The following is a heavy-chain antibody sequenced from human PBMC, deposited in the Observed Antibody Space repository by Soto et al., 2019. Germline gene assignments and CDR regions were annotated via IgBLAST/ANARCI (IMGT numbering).Heavy chain of an antibody. V-gene: IGHV2-5*01. CDR1: GVSLSTSGVG. D-gene: IGHD3-3*01. Sequence: QITLKESGPTLVKPTQTLTLTCTFSGVSLSTSGVGVGWIRQPPGKALEWLALIYWNDDKRYSPSLKSRLTITKDTSKNQVVLTMTNMDPVDTATYYDARCYQRGFFRYWGQGTLVTVSS. CDR3: ARCYQRGFFRY. J-gene: IGHJ4*02. CDR2: IYWNDDK.